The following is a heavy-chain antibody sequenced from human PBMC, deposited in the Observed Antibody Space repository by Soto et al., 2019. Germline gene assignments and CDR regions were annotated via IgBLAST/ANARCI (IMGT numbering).Heavy chain of an antibody. Sequence: PSETLSLTCTVSGGSVSSGSYYWSWIRQPPGKGLEWIGYIYYSGSTDYNPSLKSRVTISVDTSKNQFSLKLRSVTAADTAVYYCARDSYNFDDWGQGTLVTVSS. CDR2: IYYSGST. V-gene: IGHV4-61*01. CDR3: ARDSYNFDD. CDR1: GGSVSSGSYY. D-gene: IGHD5-18*01. J-gene: IGHJ4*02.